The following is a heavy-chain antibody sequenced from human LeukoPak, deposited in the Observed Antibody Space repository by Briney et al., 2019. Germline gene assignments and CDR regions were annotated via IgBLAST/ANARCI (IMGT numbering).Heavy chain of an antibody. CDR2: IYYSGST. V-gene: IGHV4-39*01. CDR3: ARHTRRDGYHTEGYDAFDI. D-gene: IGHD5-24*01. CDR1: GGSISSSSYY. J-gene: IGHJ3*02. Sequence: SETLSLTCTVSGGSISSSSYYWGWIRQPPGKGLEWIGSIYYSGSTYYNPSLKSRVTISVDTSKNQFSLKLSSVTAADTAVYYCARHTRRDGYHTEGYDAFDIWGQGTMVTVSS.